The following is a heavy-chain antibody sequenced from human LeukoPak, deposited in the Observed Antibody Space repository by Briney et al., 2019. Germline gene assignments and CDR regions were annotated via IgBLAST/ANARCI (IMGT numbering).Heavy chain of an antibody. J-gene: IGHJ4*02. Sequence: GGSLSLSRAASGLTFSSYAMSWVRQAPPRGVEWVSAISGSCASTNYAHSVKGPFTISRDNTKNTLYLQMNSARAEDTAVYACAKEEIAAAVHFDYWGQGTLVTVPS. CDR3: AKEEIAAAVHFDY. CDR1: GLTFSSYA. V-gene: IGHV3-23*01. D-gene: IGHD6-13*01. CDR2: ISGSCAST.